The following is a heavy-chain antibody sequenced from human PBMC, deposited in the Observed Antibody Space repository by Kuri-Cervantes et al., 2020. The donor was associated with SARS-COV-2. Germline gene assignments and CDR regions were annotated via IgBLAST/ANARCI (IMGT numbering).Heavy chain of an antibody. V-gene: IGHV4-4*02. CDR2: IFHDGST. CDR1: GGAINTYNR. J-gene: IGHJ3*02. D-gene: IGHD2-2*02. Sequence: GSLRLSCVVSGGAINTYNRWTWVRQPPGKGLQWIGEIFHDGSTKFSPSLSLRGRVTMSLDKSKNQFSLNLTSVTAADTAVYYCARESTYTFDIWGQGTLVTVSS. CDR3: ARESTYTFDI.